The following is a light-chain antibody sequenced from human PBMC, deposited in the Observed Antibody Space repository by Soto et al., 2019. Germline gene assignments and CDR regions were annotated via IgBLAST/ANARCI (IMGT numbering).Light chain of an antibody. CDR3: SSFASSSTPWV. CDR1: RSDIGGYSY. J-gene: IGLJ3*02. Sequence: QSALTQPASVSGSPGQSITISCTGTRSDIGGYSYVSWYQQHPGKAPKLMISEVSDRPSGVSNRFSGSKSGNTASLTISGLQAEDEADYYCSSFASSSTPWVFGGGTKLTVL. CDR2: EVS. V-gene: IGLV2-14*01.